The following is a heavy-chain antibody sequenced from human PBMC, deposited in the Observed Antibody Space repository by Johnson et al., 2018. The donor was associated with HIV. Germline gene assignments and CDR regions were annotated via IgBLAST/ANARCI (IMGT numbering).Heavy chain of an antibody. CDR3: ARGIADLRAAAGTLDAFDI. V-gene: IGHV3-30*02. CDR1: GFTFSSYG. CDR2: IRYDGSDK. J-gene: IGHJ3*02. Sequence: QVQLVESGGGVVQPGRSLRLSCEGAGFTFSSYGMHWVRQAPGKGLEWVAFIRYDGSDKYYADSVKGRFTISRDNSKNTLYLQMNSLRAEDTAVYYCARGIADLRAAAGTLDAFDIWGQGTMVTVSS. D-gene: IGHD6-13*01.